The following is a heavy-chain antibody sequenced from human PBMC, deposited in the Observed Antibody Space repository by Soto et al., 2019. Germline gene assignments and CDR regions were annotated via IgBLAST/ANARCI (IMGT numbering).Heavy chain of an antibody. CDR3: AKGLDNSGWYSSFES. Sequence: GGSLRLSCAASGFTFSDFVMTWVRQAPGKGLEWVSQISGSSSFINYADSVKGRFTISRDNAKNSLFLQMSSLRDEDTAVYYCAKGLDNSGWYSSFESGGRGTLVTVSS. CDR2: ISGSSSFI. CDR1: GFTFSDFV. J-gene: IGHJ4*01. D-gene: IGHD6-13*01. V-gene: IGHV3-11*06.